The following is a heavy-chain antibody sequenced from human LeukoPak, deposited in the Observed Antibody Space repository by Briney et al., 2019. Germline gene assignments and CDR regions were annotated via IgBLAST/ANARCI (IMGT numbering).Heavy chain of an antibody. V-gene: IGHV4-34*01. CDR1: GGSFSGYY. Sequence: PSETLSLTCAVYGGSFSGYYWSWIRQPPGKGLEWIGEINHSGSTNYNPSLKSRVTISVDTSKNQFSLKLSSVTAADTAVYYCHGRKLAVAPYYCYGMDVWGQGTTVTVSS. J-gene: IGHJ6*02. D-gene: IGHD6-19*01. CDR3: HGRKLAVAPYYCYGMDV. CDR2: INHSGST.